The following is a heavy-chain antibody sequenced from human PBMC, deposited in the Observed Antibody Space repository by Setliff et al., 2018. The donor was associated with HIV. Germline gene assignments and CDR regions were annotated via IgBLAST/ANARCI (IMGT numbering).Heavy chain of an antibody. D-gene: IGHD1-1*01. V-gene: IGHV4-4*09. CDR1: GGSISSYF. CDR3: ARSNLEPTSRLFDP. J-gene: IGHJ5*02. CDR2: IHNSGTT. Sequence: PSETLSLTCTVSGGSISSYFWSWIRQPPGKGPEWIGYIHNSGTTHYNPAFESRLIISLDMSNNRFSLNLASVTAADTAVYYCARSNLEPTSRLFDPWGPGTLVTVSS.